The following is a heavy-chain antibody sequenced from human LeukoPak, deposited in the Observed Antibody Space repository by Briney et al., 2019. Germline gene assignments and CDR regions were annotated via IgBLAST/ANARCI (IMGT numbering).Heavy chain of an antibody. CDR2: IYYSGST. CDR3: ARTKYYYDSSGPGGDY. CDR1: GGSISSSSYY. V-gene: IGHV4-39*07. J-gene: IGHJ4*02. D-gene: IGHD3-22*01. Sequence: SETLSLTCTVSGGSISSSSYYWGWIRQPPGKGLEWIGSIYYSGSTYYNPSLKSRVTISVDTSKNQFSLKLSSVTAADTAVYYCARTKYYYDSSGPGGDYWGQGTLVTVSS.